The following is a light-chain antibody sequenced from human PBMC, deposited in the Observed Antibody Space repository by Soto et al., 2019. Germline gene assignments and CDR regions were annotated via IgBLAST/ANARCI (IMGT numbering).Light chain of an antibody. J-gene: IGKJ5*01. CDR1: QSVSSSH. CDR2: GAS. CDR3: QQYGHSLSLT. Sequence: EIVLTQSPGTLSLSPGERATLSCRASQSVSSSHLAWYQHKPGQAPRLLIFGASNRATGIPDRFSGSGSGTDFSLTISRLEPEDFALYYCQQYGHSLSLTFGQGTRLEIK. V-gene: IGKV3-20*01.